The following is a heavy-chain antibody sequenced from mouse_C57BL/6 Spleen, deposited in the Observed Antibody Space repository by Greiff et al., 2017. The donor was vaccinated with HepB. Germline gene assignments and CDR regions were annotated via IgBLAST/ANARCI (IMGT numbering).Heavy chain of an antibody. J-gene: IGHJ4*01. CDR3: ARDVAMDY. CDR2: ISNGGGST. CDR1: GFTFSDYY. Sequence: EVQRVESGGGLVQPGGSLKLSCAASGFTFSDYYMYWVRQTPEKRLEWVAYISNGGGSTYYPDTVKGRFTISRDNAKNTLYLQMSRLKSEDTAMYYCARDVAMDYWGQGTSVTVSS. V-gene: IGHV5-12*01.